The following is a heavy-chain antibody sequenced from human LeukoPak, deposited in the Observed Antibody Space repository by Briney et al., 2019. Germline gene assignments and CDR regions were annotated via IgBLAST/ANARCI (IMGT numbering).Heavy chain of an antibody. CDR3: AGTDETAPAEDFQH. CDR2: IYSGGST. CDR1: GFSVSSNY. J-gene: IGHJ1*01. V-gene: IGHV3-53*01. D-gene: IGHD2-21*02. Sequence: PGGSLRLSCAASGFSVSSNYMSWVRQAPGKGLEWVPVIYSGGSTYYADSVKGRFTISRDNSKNTLYLQMKSLRTEDTAVYYCAGTDETAPAEDFQHWGQGTLVTVSS.